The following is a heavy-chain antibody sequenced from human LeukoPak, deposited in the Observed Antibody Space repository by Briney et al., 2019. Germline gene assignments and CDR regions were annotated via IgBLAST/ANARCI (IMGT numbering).Heavy chain of an antibody. D-gene: IGHD3-3*02. V-gene: IGHV3-23*01. J-gene: IGHJ4*02. CDR1: GFTFSTYV. CDR3: AKPHYGSGYNS. Sequence: PGGSLRLSCAASGFTFSTYVMSWVRQAPGEGLEWVSAISGSGSSTYYADSVKGRFTISRDNSRNTLYLQMNSLRAGDTAVYHCAKPHYGSGYNSWGQGTLVTVSS. CDR2: ISGSGSST.